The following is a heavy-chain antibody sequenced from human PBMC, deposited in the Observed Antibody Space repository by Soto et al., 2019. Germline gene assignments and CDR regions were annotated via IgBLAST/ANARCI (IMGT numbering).Heavy chain of an antibody. CDR1: GFTFHEYA. CDR3: TKGGSALIYYFGMDV. V-gene: IGHV3-9*01. D-gene: IGHD5-12*01. J-gene: IGHJ6*02. Sequence: EVQLIESGGGWVQPGTSLRVSCVASGFTFHEYAIHWVRQAPGKGLEWVSGISSDGDTIAYADSVQGRFTVFRDNAKNSLYLQMNSLRAEDTALHYCTKGGSALIYYFGMDVWGQGTTVTVSS. CDR2: ISSDGDTI.